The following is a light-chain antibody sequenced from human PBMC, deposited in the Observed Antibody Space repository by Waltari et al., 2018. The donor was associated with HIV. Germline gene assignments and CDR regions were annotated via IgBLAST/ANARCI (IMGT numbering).Light chain of an antibody. J-gene: IGLJ2*01. CDR3: QSYDRTLSVI. V-gene: IGLV1-40*01. CDR1: SSNIGAGYD. CDR2: GNN. Sequence: QSVLTQPPSVSGAPGQRVTISCTGSSSNIGAGYDVHWYQQLPGTAPKLLIYGNNNRPPGVPDRFSGSKSGTSASLAITGLQAEDEADYYCQSYDRTLSVIFGGGTKLTVL.